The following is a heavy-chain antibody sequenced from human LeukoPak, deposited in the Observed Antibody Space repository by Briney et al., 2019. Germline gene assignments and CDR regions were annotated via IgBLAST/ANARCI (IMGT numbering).Heavy chain of an antibody. D-gene: IGHD3-3*01. CDR3: AKEGARDDFWSGYPIDY. V-gene: IGHV3-30*04. CDR1: GFTFSSNA. Sequence: GRSLRLSCAAFGFTFSSNAMHWVRQAPGKGLEWVAVISYDGSYNYYADSVKGRFTISRDNSKNTLYLQMNSLRAEDTAVYYCAKEGARDDFWSGYPIDYWGQGTLVTVSS. J-gene: IGHJ4*02. CDR2: ISYDGSYN.